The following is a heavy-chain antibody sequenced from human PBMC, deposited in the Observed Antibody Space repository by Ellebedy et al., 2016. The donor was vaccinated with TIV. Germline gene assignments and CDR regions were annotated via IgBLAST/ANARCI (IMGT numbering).Heavy chain of an antibody. CDR1: GFTFTSYD. CDR3: ARKGSGSYYDY. CDR2: IIGSGSLT. D-gene: IGHD3-10*01. V-gene: IGHV3-23*01. J-gene: IGHJ4*02. Sequence: GESLKISCAASGFTFTSYDMAWVRQAPGKGLEWVSTIIGSGSLTYYADSVKGRFTISRDNSENTLYLQMDSLRAEDTAVYYCARKGSGSYYDYWGQGTLVTVSS.